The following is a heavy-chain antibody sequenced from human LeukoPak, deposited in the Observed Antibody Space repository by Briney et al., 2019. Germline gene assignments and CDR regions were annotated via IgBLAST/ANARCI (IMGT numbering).Heavy chain of an antibody. D-gene: IGHD2-15*01. V-gene: IGHV1-24*01. Sequence: ASVKVSCKASGYTFSDYYIHWVRQAPGKGLEWMGGFDPEDGETIYAQKFQGRVTMTEDTSTDTAYMELSSLRSEDTAVYYCATFRAPFCSGGSCYGFDPWGQGTLVTVSS. CDR3: ATFRAPFCSGGSCYGFDP. J-gene: IGHJ5*02. CDR2: FDPEDGET. CDR1: GYTFSDYY.